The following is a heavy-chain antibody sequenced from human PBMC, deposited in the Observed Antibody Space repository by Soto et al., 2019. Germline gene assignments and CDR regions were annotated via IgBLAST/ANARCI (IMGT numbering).Heavy chain of an antibody. CDR2: TYYRSKWYS. CDR1: GDSVSTNSVA. Sequence: PSQTLSLTCAISGDSVSTNSVAWNWIRQSPSGGLEWLGRTYYRSKWYSDYAVSVKSRITINADTSKNQFSLQLNSVTPEDTAVYYCARDSPGYGDFVLFDYWGQGTLVTVSS. CDR3: ARDSPGYGDFVLFDY. D-gene: IGHD4-17*01. J-gene: IGHJ4*02. V-gene: IGHV6-1*01.